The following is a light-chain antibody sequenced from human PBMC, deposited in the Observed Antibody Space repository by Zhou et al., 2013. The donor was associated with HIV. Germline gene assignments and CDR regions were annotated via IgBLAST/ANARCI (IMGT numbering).Light chain of an antibody. V-gene: IGKV1-5*03. CDR3: QQYNDIGT. Sequence: DIQMTQSPSTLSASVGDRVTITCRASQSISNWLAWYQQKPGKAPHLLIYTVSTLASGVPPRFSGSRSGTEYTLTISSLQPDDFATYYCQQYNDIGTFGQGTKVEIK. CDR1: QSISNW. J-gene: IGKJ1*01. CDR2: TVS.